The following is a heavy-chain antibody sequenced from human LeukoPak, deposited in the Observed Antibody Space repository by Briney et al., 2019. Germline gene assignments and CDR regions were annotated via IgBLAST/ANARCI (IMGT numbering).Heavy chain of an antibody. CDR3: ARASQYCSSTSCYRFDP. J-gene: IGHJ5*02. D-gene: IGHD2-2*01. V-gene: IGHV1-24*01. CDR2: FDPEDGET. Sequence: ASVKVSCTVSGYTLTELSMHWVRQAPGTGLEWMGGFDPEDGETIYAQKFQGRVTITADESTSTAYMELSSLRSEDTAVYYCARASQYCSSTSCYRFDPWGQGTLVTVSS. CDR1: GYTLTELS.